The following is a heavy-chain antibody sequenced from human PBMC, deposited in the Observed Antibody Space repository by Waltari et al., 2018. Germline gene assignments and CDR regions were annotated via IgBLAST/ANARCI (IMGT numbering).Heavy chain of an antibody. V-gene: IGHV1-46*01. CDR3: AIYSSGWYP. J-gene: IGHJ5*02. Sequence: QVQLVQSGAEVKKPGASVKVSCKASGNTFTSYYVHWVRQAPGQGLEWMGLITPRGVTTTYATQFPGRVTMTGDASTSSVYMELSNLRSEDAAVYYCAIYSSGWYPWGQGTLVTVSS. D-gene: IGHD6-19*01. CDR1: GNTFTSYY. CDR2: ITPRGVTT.